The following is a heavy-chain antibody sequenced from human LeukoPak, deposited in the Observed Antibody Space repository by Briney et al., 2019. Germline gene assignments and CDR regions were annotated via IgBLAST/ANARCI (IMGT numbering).Heavy chain of an antibody. V-gene: IGHV3-30-3*01. CDR2: ISYDGSNK. CDR3: ARDSAIFGVVILGGYFDY. J-gene: IGHJ4*02. CDR1: GFTFSSYS. D-gene: IGHD3-3*01. Sequence: GGSLRLSCAASGFTFSSYSLTWVRQAPGKGLEWVAVISYDGSNKYYADSMKGRFTISRDNSKNTLYLQMNSLRAEDTAVYYCARDSAIFGVVILGGYFDYWGQGTLVTVSS.